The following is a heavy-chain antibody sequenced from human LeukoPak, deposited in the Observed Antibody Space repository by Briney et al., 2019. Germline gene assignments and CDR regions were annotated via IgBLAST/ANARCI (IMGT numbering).Heavy chain of an antibody. D-gene: IGHD3-10*01. J-gene: IGHJ3*02. CDR1: GGSISSYY. CDR3: ARAGTTGRAFDI. Sequence: SETLSLTCTVSGGSISSYYWSWIRQPPGKGLEWIGYIYYSGSTNYNPSLKSRVTISVDTSKNQFSLKLSSVTAADTAVYYCARAGTTGRAFDIWGQGTMVTVSS. V-gene: IGHV4-59*01. CDR2: IYYSGST.